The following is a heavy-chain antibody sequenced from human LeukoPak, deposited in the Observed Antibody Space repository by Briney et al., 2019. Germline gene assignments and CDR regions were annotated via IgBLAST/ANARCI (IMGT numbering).Heavy chain of an antibody. J-gene: IGHJ4*02. V-gene: IGHV3-7*01. CDR3: VRALGSPTADH. CDR1: GFTFTNNW. Sequence: GGSLRPACAASGFTFTNNWMSWVRQAPGKGLEWVANIKSDGSEKYYVDSVEGRFTISRDNARNIVSLQMDSLRGEDTAVYYCVRALGSPTADHWGQGTLVTVSS. D-gene: IGHD2-15*01. CDR2: IKSDGSEK.